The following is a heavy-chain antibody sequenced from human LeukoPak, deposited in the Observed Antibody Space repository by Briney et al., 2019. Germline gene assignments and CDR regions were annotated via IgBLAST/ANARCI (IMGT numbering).Heavy chain of an antibody. Sequence: PGGSLRLSCAASGFTFSSYGMHWVRQAPGKGLEWVAVISYDGSNKYYADSVKGRFTISRDNSKNTLYLQMNSLRAEDTAVYYCARGHYGGNAEIDYWGQGTLVTVSS. CDR2: ISYDGSNK. CDR3: ARGHYGGNAEIDY. V-gene: IGHV3-30*03. J-gene: IGHJ4*02. CDR1: GFTFSSYG. D-gene: IGHD4-23*01.